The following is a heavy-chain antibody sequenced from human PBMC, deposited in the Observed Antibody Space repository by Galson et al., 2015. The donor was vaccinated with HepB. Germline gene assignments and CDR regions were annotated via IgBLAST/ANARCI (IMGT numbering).Heavy chain of an antibody. J-gene: IGHJ6*02. Sequence: SVKVSCKASGGTFSSYAISWVRQAPGQGLEWMGGIIPIFGTANYAQKFQGRVTITADESTSTAYMELSSLRSEDTAVYYCARSFGYDSSQVYYYYGMDVWGQGTTVTVSS. D-gene: IGHD3-22*01. V-gene: IGHV1-69*13. CDR1: GGTFSSYA. CDR2: IIPIFGTA. CDR3: ARSFGYDSSQVYYYYGMDV.